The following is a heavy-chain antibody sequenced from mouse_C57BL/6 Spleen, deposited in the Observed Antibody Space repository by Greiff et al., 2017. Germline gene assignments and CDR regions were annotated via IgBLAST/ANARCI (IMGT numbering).Heavy chain of an antibody. Sequence: EVQLQQSGPELVKPGASVKMSCKASGYTFTDYNMHWVKQSHGKSLEWIGYINPNNGGTSYNQKFKGKATLTVNQSSSTAYMELRSLTSEDSAVYYCARGTTVVAHDYWGQGTTLTVSS. J-gene: IGHJ2*01. D-gene: IGHD1-1*01. CDR2: INPNNGGT. V-gene: IGHV1-22*01. CDR3: ARGTTVVAHDY. CDR1: GYTFTDYN.